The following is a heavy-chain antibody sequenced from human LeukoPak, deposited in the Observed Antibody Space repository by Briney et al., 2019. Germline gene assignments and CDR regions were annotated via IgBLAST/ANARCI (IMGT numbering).Heavy chain of an antibody. J-gene: IGHJ4*02. CDR3: ARVSRSRGEWLFDY. D-gene: IGHD3-3*01. CDR2: INTNTGNP. CDR1: GYTFTSYA. V-gene: IGHV7-4-1*02. Sequence: ASVKVSCKASGYTFTSYAMNWVRQAPGQGLEWMGWINTNTGNPTYVQGFTGRFVFSLDTPVSTAYLQISSLKTEDTAVYYCARVSRSRGEWLFDYWGQGTLVSVSS.